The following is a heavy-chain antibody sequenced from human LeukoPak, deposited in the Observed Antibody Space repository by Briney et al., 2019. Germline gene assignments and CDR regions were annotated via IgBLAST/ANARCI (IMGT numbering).Heavy chain of an antibody. Sequence: GGSLRLSCAASGFPFYDYGMSWVRLAPGKGLEWVSGVSWNGAYTEYADSVRGRFTISRDNAKKSLYLQMNSLRVDDTALCYCARRKGPYGSGTYYDSWGQGTLVSVSS. J-gene: IGHJ4*02. CDR2: VSWNGAYT. CDR3: ARRKGPYGSGTYYDS. V-gene: IGHV3-20*04. CDR1: GFPFYDYG. D-gene: IGHD3-10*01.